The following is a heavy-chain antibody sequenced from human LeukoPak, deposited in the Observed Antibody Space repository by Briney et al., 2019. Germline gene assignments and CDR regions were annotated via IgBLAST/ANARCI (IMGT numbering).Heavy chain of an antibody. D-gene: IGHD5-18*01. CDR2: ISSSSSYI. CDR3: ATETGYNHGFDH. J-gene: IGHJ5*02. CDR1: GFTFSSYS. V-gene: IGHV3-21*01. Sequence: GGSLRLSCAASGFTFSSYSMNWVRQAPGKGLEWVSSISSSSSYIYYGDSVKGRFTISRDNAKNSLYLQMNSLRAEDTAVYYCATETGYNHGFDHWGQGTLVTVSS.